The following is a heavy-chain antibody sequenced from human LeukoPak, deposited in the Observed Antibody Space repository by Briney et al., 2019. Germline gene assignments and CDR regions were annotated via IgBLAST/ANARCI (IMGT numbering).Heavy chain of an antibody. Sequence: SVKVSCKASGGTFSSYAISWVRQAPGRGLEWMGRIIPIFGTANYAQKFQGRVTITTDESTSTAYMELSSLRSEDTAVYYCAAASGDCSGGSCAGYWGQGTLVTVSS. J-gene: IGHJ4*02. D-gene: IGHD2-15*01. CDR3: AAASGDCSGGSCAGY. CDR1: GGTFSSYA. CDR2: IIPIFGTA. V-gene: IGHV1-69*05.